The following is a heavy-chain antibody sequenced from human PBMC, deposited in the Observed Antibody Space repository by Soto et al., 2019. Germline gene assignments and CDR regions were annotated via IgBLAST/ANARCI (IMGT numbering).Heavy chain of an antibody. V-gene: IGHV4-59*01. CDR2: IYYSGST. D-gene: IGHD4-17*01. CDR1: GGYISGYC. Sequence: SETLSVTCTVAGGYISGYCWSWIQQKTGRGLEWIGYIYYSGSTNYNPSLKSRVTISVDTSKNQFSLKLSSVTAADTAVYYCARDRSGLGIYGDYYYYYMDVWGKGTTVTVSS. CDR3: ARDRSGLGIYGDYYYYYMDV. J-gene: IGHJ6*03.